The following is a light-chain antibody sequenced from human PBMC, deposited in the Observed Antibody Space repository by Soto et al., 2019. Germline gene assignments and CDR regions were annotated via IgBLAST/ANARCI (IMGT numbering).Light chain of an antibody. CDR2: GSN. CDR1: SSNIGAGYD. J-gene: IGLJ3*02. V-gene: IGLV1-40*01. Sequence: SVLTQPPSVSGAPGQRVTISCTGSSSNIGAGYDVHWYQQLPGTAPKLLVHGSNNRPSGVPDRFSGSKSGTSASLAITGLQAEDEADYYCQSYDSSLSGWVFGGGTKLTVL. CDR3: QSYDSSLSGWV.